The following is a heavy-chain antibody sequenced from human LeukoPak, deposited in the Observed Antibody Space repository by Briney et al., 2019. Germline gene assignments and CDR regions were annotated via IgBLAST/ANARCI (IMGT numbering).Heavy chain of an antibody. D-gene: IGHD3-3*01. CDR2: IYHSGST. Sequence: PSETLSLTCAVSGGSISSGGYSWSWIRQPPGKGLEWIGYIYHSGSTYYNPSLKSRVTISVDRSKNQFSLKLSSVTAADTAVYYCARAPEYDFWSGYYTAWFDPWGQGTLVTVSS. CDR1: GGSISSGGYS. V-gene: IGHV4-30-2*01. CDR3: ARAPEYDFWSGYYTAWFDP. J-gene: IGHJ5*02.